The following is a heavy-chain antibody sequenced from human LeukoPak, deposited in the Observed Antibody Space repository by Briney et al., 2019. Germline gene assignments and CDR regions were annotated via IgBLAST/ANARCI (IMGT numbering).Heavy chain of an antibody. CDR3: ARDRDSSGWYVDV. V-gene: IGHV4-59*01. CDR1: GVSISSYY. J-gene: IGHJ6*04. Sequence: SETLSLTCTVSGVSISSYYWSWIRQPPGKGLEWIGYIYYSGSTNYNPSLKSRVTISVDTSKNQFSLKLSSVTAADTAVYYCARDRDSSGWYVDVWGKGTTVTVSS. CDR2: IYYSGST. D-gene: IGHD6-19*01.